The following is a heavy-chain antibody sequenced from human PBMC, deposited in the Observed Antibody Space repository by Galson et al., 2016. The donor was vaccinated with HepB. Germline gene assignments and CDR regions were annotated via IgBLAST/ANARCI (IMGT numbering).Heavy chain of an antibody. Sequence: ETLSLTCTVSGGSISSSSYYWGCIRQPPGKGLEWIGSIYYSGSTYYYPSLKSRVTISVDTSKNQFSLKLSSVTAADTAVYYCAGHLRGGYGMDVWGQGTTVTVSS. CDR1: GGSISSSSYY. CDR2: IYYSGST. J-gene: IGHJ6*02. CDR3: AGHLRGGYGMDV. V-gene: IGHV4-39*01. D-gene: IGHD3-10*01.